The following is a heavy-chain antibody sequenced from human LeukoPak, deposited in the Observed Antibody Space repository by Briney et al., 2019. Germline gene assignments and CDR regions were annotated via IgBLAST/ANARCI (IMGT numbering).Heavy chain of an antibody. J-gene: IGHJ5*02. CDR1: GFTVSSNY. CDR2: IYSGGST. CDR3: ASLDPGDWFDP. D-gene: IGHD3-10*01. Sequence: GGSLRLSCAASGFTVSSNYMSWVRQAPRKGLEWVSVIYSGGSTYYADSVKGRFTISRDNSKNTLYLQMNSLRAEDTAVYYCASLDPGDWFDPWGQGTLVTVSS. V-gene: IGHV3-53*01.